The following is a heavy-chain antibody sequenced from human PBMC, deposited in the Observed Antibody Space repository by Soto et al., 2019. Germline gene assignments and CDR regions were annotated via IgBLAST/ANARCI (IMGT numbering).Heavy chain of an antibody. Sequence: GESLKISCKTSGYSFTGYWVAWVRQTPGRGLEWMGIIYPTDSDIRYSPSFQGQVTISADKSISTVYLQWSSLKASDTAMYYCARQDGFGLYYFDYWGQGTLVTVSS. J-gene: IGHJ4*02. CDR1: GYSFTGYW. CDR2: IYPTDSDI. D-gene: IGHD3-10*01. CDR3: ARQDGFGLYYFDY. V-gene: IGHV5-51*01.